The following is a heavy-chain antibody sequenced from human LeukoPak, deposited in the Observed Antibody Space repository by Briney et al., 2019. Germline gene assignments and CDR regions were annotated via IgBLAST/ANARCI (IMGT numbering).Heavy chain of an antibody. D-gene: IGHD5-18*01. V-gene: IGHV4-38-2*02. CDR1: GYSISSGYY. J-gene: IGHJ6*03. CDR2: IYHSGST. CDR3: ARMPGYSYYYMDV. Sequence: SETLSLTCTVSGYSISSGYYWGWIRQPPGKGLEWIGSIYHSGSTYYNPSLKSRVTIPVDTSKNQFSLKLSSVTAADTAVYYCARMPGYSYYYMDVWGKGTTVTVSS.